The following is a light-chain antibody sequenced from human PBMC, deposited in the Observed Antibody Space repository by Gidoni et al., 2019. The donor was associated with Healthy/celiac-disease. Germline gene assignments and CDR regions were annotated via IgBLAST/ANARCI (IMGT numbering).Light chain of an antibody. CDR1: QGISNY. Sequence: TITCRASQGISNYLAWYQHKPGKVPKLLIYAASTLQSGVSSRFSGSGSGTDFTLTISSLQPEDVATYYCQKYNSAPLTFGQGTRLEIK. J-gene: IGKJ5*01. CDR2: AAS. CDR3: QKYNSAPLT. V-gene: IGKV1-27*01.